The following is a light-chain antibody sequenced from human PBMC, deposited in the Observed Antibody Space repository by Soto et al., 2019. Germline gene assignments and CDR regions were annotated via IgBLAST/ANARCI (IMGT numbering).Light chain of an antibody. CDR3: QQSNNWPWT. V-gene: IGKV3-15*01. Sequence: EILITPSPATLSVSPGERATLSSRASQSVSGKLAWYQQKPGQAPRLLIYDASTRATGIPARFSGSGSGTEFTLTISSLQSEDFAVYYCQQSNNWPWTFGQGTKVDI. CDR2: DAS. CDR1: QSVSGK. J-gene: IGKJ1*01.